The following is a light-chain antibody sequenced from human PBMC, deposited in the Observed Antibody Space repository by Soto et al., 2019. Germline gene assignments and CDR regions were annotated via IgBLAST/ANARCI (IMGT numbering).Light chain of an antibody. Sequence: EILLTQSPFTLSLSPGERATLSCRASQTVSSYLAWYQQKPGQAPRLLLYDASNRATGIPARFSGSGSGTDFTLTISSLEPADFAVYYWQQRSNWPREITFGQGTRLEIK. CDR2: DAS. V-gene: IGKV3-11*01. J-gene: IGKJ5*01. CDR1: QTVSSY. CDR3: QQRSNWPREIT.